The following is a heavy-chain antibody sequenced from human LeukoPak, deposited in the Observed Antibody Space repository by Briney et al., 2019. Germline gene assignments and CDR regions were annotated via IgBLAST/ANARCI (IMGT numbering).Heavy chain of an antibody. CDR1: GGSISSSSYY. D-gene: IGHD3-3*01. V-gene: IGHV4-39*07. Sequence: SETLSLTCTVSGGSISSSSYYWGWIRQPPGKGLEWIGSIYHSGSTYYNPSLKSRVTIAVETSKNQFSLKLSSVTPADTAVYYCARVPYYDFWSGYYTGRYYYYYMDVWGKGTTVTVSS. CDR2: IYHSGST. CDR3: ARVPYYDFWSGYYTGRYYYYYMDV. J-gene: IGHJ6*03.